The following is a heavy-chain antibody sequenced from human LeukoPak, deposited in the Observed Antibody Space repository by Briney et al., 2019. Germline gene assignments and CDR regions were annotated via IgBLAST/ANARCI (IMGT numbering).Heavy chain of an antibody. CDR3: ARIANSGYYLFDY. CDR2: IFYSGST. D-gene: IGHD3-22*01. Sequence: SETLSLTCTVSGASISSYYWSWIWQPPGKGLEWIAYIFYSGSTNYNPSLKSRVTISVDTSKNQFSLKVNSVTAADTAVYYCARIANSGYYLFDYWGQGTLVTVSS. CDR1: GASISSYY. J-gene: IGHJ4*02. V-gene: IGHV4-59*01.